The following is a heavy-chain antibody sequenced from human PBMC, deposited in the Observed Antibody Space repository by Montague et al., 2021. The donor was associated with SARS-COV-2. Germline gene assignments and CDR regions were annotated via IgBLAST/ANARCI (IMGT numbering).Heavy chain of an antibody. D-gene: IGHD3-3*01. CDR3: ARVWTTEWYECYFDK. Sequence: CAISGDSVAEHRRRSEEHTHELQSRLEFVCSPLHGKKRCREYAVSFKXXITIDPDTSKNQFSLQLSSVTPEDTAVYYCARVWTTEWYECYFDKWGQGTLVTVS. CDR2: PLHGKKRCR. V-gene: IGHV6-1*01. CDR1: GDSVAEHRRR. J-gene: IGHJ4*02.